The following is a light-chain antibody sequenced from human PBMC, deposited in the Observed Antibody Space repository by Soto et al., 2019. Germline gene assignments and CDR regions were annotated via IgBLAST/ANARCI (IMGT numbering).Light chain of an antibody. V-gene: IGKV3-20*01. CDR3: QQYESSPLP. Sequence: EIVLTQSPDTLSLSPGERATLSCRASQRVSSGFLAWYQQQPGHAPMLLIYRASTRATGIPDRFTGSGSGTDFTLTSSRLQPEEFAVYYCQQYESSPLPCGGGPKEEIK. CDR2: RAS. CDR1: QRVSSGF. J-gene: IGKJ4*02.